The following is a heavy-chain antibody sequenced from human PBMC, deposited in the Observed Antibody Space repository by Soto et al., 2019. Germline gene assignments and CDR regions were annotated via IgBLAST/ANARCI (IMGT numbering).Heavy chain of an antibody. D-gene: IGHD3-16*01. J-gene: IGHJ6*02. V-gene: IGHV5-51*01. CDR3: ARHWGLYSRMDA. Sequence: GESLKISCKGSGYRFSSYWIGWVRQMPGKGLEWMGIIYPGDSDTRYSPSFQGQVTISAAKSTSTAYLHWSSLKASDTATYYCARHWGLYSRMDAWGQGTTVTVSS. CDR1: GYRFSSYW. CDR2: IYPGDSDT.